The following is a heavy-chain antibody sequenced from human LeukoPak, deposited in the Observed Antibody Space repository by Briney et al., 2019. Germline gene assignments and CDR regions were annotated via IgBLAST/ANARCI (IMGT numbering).Heavy chain of an antibody. Sequence: GGSLRLSCAPSGFTFSTYSINWVRQAPGKGLQWVSYISSTYDIYYADSVRGRFTISRDNAKNSLYMQMNSLSAEDTAMYYCARDHNWGFDYWGQGTLVTVSS. J-gene: IGHJ4*02. CDR2: ISSTYDI. CDR1: GFTFSTYS. CDR3: ARDHNWGFDY. V-gene: IGHV3-48*01. D-gene: IGHD7-27*01.